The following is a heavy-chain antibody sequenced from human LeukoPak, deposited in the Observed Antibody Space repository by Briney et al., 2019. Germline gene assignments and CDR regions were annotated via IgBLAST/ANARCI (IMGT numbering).Heavy chain of an antibody. D-gene: IGHD4-23*01. CDR2: IIPIFGTA. Sequence: SVKVSCKASGGTFSSYAISWVRQAPGQGLEWMVGIIPIFGTANYAQMSQGRVTINTDESTSTAYMELSSLRSEDTAVYYCARGPTDGGNSGGWFDPWGQGTLVTVSS. V-gene: IGHV1-69*05. CDR3: ARGPTDGGNSGGWFDP. CDR1: GGTFSSYA. J-gene: IGHJ5*02.